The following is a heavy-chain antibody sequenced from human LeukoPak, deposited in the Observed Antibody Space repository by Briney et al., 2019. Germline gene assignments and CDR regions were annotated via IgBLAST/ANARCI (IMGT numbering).Heavy chain of an antibody. CDR1: GGSISSYY. J-gene: IGHJ3*02. CDR3: AVRERSSFDVNTAMVTWDDAFDI. D-gene: IGHD5-18*01. V-gene: IGHV4-4*07. CDR2: IYTSGST. Sequence: PSETLSLTCTVSGGSISSYYWSWIRQPAGKGLEWIGRIYTSGSTNYNPSLKSRVTMSVDTSKNQFSLKLSSVTAADTAVYSCAVRERSSFDVNTAMVTWDDAFDIWGQGTMVTVSS.